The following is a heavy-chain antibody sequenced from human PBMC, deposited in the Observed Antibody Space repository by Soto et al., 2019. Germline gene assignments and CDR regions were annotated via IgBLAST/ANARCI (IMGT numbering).Heavy chain of an antibody. J-gene: IGHJ4*02. Sequence: PSETLSLTCTVSGGSISSGGYYWSWIRQHPGKGLEWIGYIYYSGSTYYNPSLKSRVTISVDTSKNQFSLKLSSVTAADTAVYYCARSIAVAGPPYYFDYWGQGTLVTVSS. CDR2: IYYSGST. CDR1: GGSISSGGYY. CDR3: ARSIAVAGPPYYFDY. D-gene: IGHD6-19*01. V-gene: IGHV4-31*03.